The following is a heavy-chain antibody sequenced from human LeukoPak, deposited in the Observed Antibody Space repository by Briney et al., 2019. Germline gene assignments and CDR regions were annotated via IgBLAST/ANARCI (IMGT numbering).Heavy chain of an antibody. J-gene: IGHJ4*02. CDR1: GYSISSGYY. CDR2: IYHSGST. CDR3: ATTIVGAMDY. V-gene: IGHV4-38-2*02. Sequence: SETLSLTCTVSGYSISSGYYWGWIRQPPGKGLEWIGSIYHSGSTYYNPSLKSRVTISVDTSKNQFSLKLSSVTAADTAVYYCATTIVGAMDYWGQGTLVTVSS. D-gene: IGHD1-26*01.